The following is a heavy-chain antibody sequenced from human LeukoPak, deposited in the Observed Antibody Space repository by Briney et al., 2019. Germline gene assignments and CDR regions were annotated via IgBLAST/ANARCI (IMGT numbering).Heavy chain of an antibody. CDR1: GGSFSGYY. Sequence: SETLSLTCAVYGGSFSGYYWSWIRQPPGKGLEWIGEINHSGSTNYNPSLKSRVTISVDTSKNQFSLKLSSVTAADTAVYYCARFKYIVVVPAGFDYWGQGTLVSVSS. CDR3: ARFKYIVVVPAGFDY. D-gene: IGHD2-2*01. V-gene: IGHV4-34*01. CDR2: INHSGST. J-gene: IGHJ4*02.